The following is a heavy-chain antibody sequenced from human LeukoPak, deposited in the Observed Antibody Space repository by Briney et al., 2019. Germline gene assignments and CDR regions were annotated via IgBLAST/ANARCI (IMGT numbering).Heavy chain of an antibody. CDR2: IKQDGSEK. V-gene: IGHV3-7*01. D-gene: IGHD3-10*01. J-gene: IGHJ6*02. Sequence: GGSLRLSCAASGFTFSSYWMSWVRQAPGKGLEGVANIKQDGSEKYYVDSVKGRFTISRDNAKNSLYLQMNSLRAEDTAVYYCAGGGFGELVDYYYYGMDVWGQGTTVTVSS. CDR1: GFTFSSYW. CDR3: AGGGFGELVDYYYYGMDV.